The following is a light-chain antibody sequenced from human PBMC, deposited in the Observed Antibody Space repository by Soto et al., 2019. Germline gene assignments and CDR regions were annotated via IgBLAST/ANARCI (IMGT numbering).Light chain of an antibody. CDR1: SSNVGDYNY. CDR2: EVT. CDR3: SSYAGSDNVRV. V-gene: IGLV2-8*01. J-gene: IGLJ2*01. Sequence: QSALTQPPSASGSPGQSVTISCTGTSSNVGDYNYVSWYPQHPGKAPKLIIYEVTKRPSGVPDRFSGSKSGNTASLTVSGLRAEGEADYYSSSYAGSDNVRVFGGGTKLTVL.